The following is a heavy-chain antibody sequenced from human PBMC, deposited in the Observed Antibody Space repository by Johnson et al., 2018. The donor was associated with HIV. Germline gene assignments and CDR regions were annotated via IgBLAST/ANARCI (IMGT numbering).Heavy chain of an antibody. V-gene: IGHV3-7*01. J-gene: IGHJ3*01. CDR1: GFPFHTYW. Sequence: EQLVESGGGVVQPGRSLRLSCAASGFPFHTYWMSWVRHGPGKGLEWVASIKQDGRETSYVDSVKGRFIISRDNAKNSIYLQMNGLRVDDTAVYYCAREGVGTLDFTSSLRRVKSDFDVWGQGTMVTVSS. CDR2: IKQDGRET. CDR3: AREGVGTLDFTSSLRRVKSDFDV. D-gene: IGHD3-10*01.